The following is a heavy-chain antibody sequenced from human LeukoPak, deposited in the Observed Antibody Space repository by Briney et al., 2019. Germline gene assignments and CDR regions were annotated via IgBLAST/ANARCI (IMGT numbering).Heavy chain of an antibody. D-gene: IGHD4-17*01. Sequence: PSETLSLTCPVSGGSISSYYWSWIRQPPGKGLGWIGYIYSSGSTNYNPSLKSRVTISVDTSKNQFSLKLSSVTAADTAVYYCARDLGYADYGFDYWGQGTLVTVSS. J-gene: IGHJ4*02. CDR1: GGSISSYY. V-gene: IGHV4-59*01. CDR2: IYSSGST. CDR3: ARDLGYADYGFDY.